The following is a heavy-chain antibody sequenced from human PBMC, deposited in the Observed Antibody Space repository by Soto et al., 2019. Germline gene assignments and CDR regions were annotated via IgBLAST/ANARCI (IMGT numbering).Heavy chain of an antibody. V-gene: IGHV3-30-3*01. CDR3: AHLVVPADPESDY. J-gene: IGHJ4*02. Sequence: GGSLRLSCAASGFTFSSYAMHWVRQAPGKGLEWVAVISYDGSDKYYADSVKGRFTISRDNSKNTLYLQMNSLRAEDTAVYYCAHLVVPADPESDYWGQGTLVTVSS. CDR2: ISYDGSDK. CDR1: GFTFSSYA. D-gene: IGHD2-2*01.